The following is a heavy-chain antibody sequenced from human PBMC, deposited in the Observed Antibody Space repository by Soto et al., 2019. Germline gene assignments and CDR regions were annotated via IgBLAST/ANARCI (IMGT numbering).Heavy chain of an antibody. CDR2: ISYDGSNK. CDR3: AKEQKIFTGGGAFDI. V-gene: IGHV3-30-3*01. Sequence: PGGPLSLSCAASGFTFSSYAMHGVRQAPGKGLEWVAVISYDGSNKYYADSVKGRFTISRDNSKTTLHMQMNSLRAEDTAVYYCAKEQKIFTGGGAFDIWGQGTMVTVS. J-gene: IGHJ3*02. D-gene: IGHD3-9*01. CDR1: GFTFSSYA.